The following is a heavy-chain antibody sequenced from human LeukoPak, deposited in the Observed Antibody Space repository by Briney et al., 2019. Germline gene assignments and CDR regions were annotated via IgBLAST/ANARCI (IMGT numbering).Heavy chain of an antibody. J-gene: IGHJ6*02. Sequence: GESLKIPCKGSGYSFTSYWIGWVRQMPGKGLEWMGIIYPGDSDTRYNPSFQGQVIISVDKSISTAYLQWRSLKASDTAMYYCASSYSSGFSYYGMDVWGQGTTVTVSS. CDR1: GYSFTSYW. CDR2: IYPGDSDT. D-gene: IGHD6-19*01. CDR3: ASSYSSGFSYYGMDV. V-gene: IGHV5-51*01.